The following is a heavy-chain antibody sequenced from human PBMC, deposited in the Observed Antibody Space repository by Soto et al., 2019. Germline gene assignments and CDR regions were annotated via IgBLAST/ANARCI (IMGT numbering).Heavy chain of an antibody. J-gene: IGHJ4*02. CDR2: ISASSDST. CDR1: GFTFSNYA. V-gene: IGHV3-23*01. Sequence: GGSLRHSCAASGFTFSNYAMSWGRQAPGKGLEWVSAISASSDSTSYADSVQGRFTISRDNSKNTLYLQMNSLRAEDTAVYYCAKNTRVVTALLYFQYWGQGSLVTVSS. D-gene: IGHD2-21*02. CDR3: AKNTRVVTALLYFQY.